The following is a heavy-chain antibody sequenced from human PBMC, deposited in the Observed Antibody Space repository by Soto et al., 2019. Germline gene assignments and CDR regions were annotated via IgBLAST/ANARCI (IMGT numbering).Heavy chain of an antibody. CDR1: GGSITSSGSA. D-gene: IGHD3-10*01. CDR2: IDYSGNI. V-gene: IGHV4-39*01. Sequence: PSETLSLTCNASGGSITSSGSAWGWIRQSPGKGLEWIGTIDYSGNIYYIPSLKSRITISVDTSKNQISLKLTSVTAADAAVYYCATSYGNACNPFWGQGILVTVSS. J-gene: IGHJ4*02. CDR3: ATSYGNACNPF.